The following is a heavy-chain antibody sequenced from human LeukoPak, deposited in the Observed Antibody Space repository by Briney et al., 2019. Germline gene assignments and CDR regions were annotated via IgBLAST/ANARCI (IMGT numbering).Heavy chain of an antibody. CDR3: ARGARVVTFDY. CDR1: GGSISSYY. D-gene: IGHD2-21*02. J-gene: IGHJ4*02. CDR2: IYYSGST. Sequence: SETLSLTCTVSGGSISSYYWSWIRQSPGKGLEWIGYIYYSGSTNYNPSLKSRVTISVDTSKNQFSLKLSSVTAADTAVYYCARGARVVTFDYWGQGTLVTVSS. V-gene: IGHV4-59*01.